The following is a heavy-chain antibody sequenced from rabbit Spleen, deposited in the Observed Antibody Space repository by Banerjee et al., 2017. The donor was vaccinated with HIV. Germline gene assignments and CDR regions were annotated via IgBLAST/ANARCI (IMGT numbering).Heavy chain of an antibody. CDR1: GLDFSGDSY. Sequence: QEQLEESGGDLVKPGASLTLTCKASGLDFSGDSYDSYMCWVRQAPGKGLEWIASIDIGSSGFTYFASWAKGRFTCSKTSSTTVTLQMTSLTVADTATYFCARDTGSSFSSYGMDLWGQGTLVTVS. D-gene: IGHD8-1*01. J-gene: IGHJ6*01. CDR3: ARDTGSSFSSYGMDL. CDR2: IDIGSSGFT. V-gene: IGHV1S45*01.